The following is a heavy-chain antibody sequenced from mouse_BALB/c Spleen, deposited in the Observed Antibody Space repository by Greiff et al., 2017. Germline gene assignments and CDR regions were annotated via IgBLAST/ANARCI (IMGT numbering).Heavy chain of an antibody. CDR1: GYTFTSYW. CDR3: TRSEAY. Sequence: LQQPGSELVRPGASVKLSCKASGYTFTSYWMHWVKQRPGQGLEWIGNIYPGSGSTNYDEKFKSKATLTVDTSSSTAYMQLSSLTSEDSAVYYCTRSEAYWGQGTLVTVSA. V-gene: IGHV1S22*01. CDR2: IYPGSGST. J-gene: IGHJ3*01.